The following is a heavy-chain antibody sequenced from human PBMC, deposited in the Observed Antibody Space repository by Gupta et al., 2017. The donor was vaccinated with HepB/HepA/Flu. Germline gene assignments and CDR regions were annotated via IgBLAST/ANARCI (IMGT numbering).Heavy chain of an antibody. D-gene: IGHD1-26*01. V-gene: IGHV3-33*01. Sequence: QVQLVESGGGVVQPGRSLRLSCAASGFTFSSYGMHWVRQAPGKGLEWVAVIWYDGSNKYYADSVKGRFTISRDNSKNTLYLQMNSLRAEDTAVYYCARGPRVGATPFDYWGQGTLVTVSS. CDR2: IWYDGSNK. CDR1: GFTFSSYG. CDR3: ARGPRVGATPFDY. J-gene: IGHJ4*02.